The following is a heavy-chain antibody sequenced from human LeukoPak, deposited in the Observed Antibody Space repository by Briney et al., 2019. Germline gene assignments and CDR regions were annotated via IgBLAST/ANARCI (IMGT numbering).Heavy chain of an antibody. D-gene: IGHD3-10*01. J-gene: IGHJ3*02. CDR3: ARDNYYGSGGDAFDI. V-gene: IGHV1-18*01. Sequence: ASVKVSCKASGYTFTSYGISWVRQAPGQGLEWMGWISAYNGNTNYAQKLQGRVTMTIDTSTSTAYMELRSLRSDDTAVYYCARDNYYGSGGDAFDIWGQGTMVTVSS. CDR2: ISAYNGNT. CDR1: GYTFTSYG.